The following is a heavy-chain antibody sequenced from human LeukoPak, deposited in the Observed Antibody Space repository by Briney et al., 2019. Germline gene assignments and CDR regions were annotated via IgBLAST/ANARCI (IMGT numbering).Heavy chain of an antibody. V-gene: IGHV3-33*01. Sequence: PGGSLRLSCTASGFSFRTYNLHWVRQAPGKGLEWVAVISYNGGYIHYEDSVKGRFTISRDDSKNTLSLQMSGLRAEDTALYYCTTEVPNGDLRLDYWGQGTLVTVSS. D-gene: IGHD4-17*01. CDR1: GFSFRTYN. CDR3: TTEVPNGDLRLDY. J-gene: IGHJ4*02. CDR2: ISYNGGYI.